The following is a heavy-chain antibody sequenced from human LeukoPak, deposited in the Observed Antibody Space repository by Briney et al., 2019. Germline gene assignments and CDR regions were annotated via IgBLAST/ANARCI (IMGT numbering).Heavy chain of an antibody. Sequence: SETLSLTCTVSGGSISSGDYYWSWIRQPPGKGLEWIGYMYSSGSTYYNPSLMSRITMSADTSKNQFSLKLNSVTAADTAVYYCARNIILTGYSPFDYWGQGTLVTVSS. CDR2: MYSSGST. V-gene: IGHV4-30-4*01. CDR3: ARNIILTGYSPFDY. CDR1: GGSISSGDYY. D-gene: IGHD3-9*01. J-gene: IGHJ4*02.